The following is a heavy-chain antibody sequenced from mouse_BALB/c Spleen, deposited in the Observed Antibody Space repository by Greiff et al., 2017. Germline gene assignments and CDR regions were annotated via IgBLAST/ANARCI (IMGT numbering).Heavy chain of an antibody. CDR2: ISTYYGDA. J-gene: IGHJ4*01. Sequence: VQLQQSGAELVRPGVSVKISCKGSGYTFTDYAMHWVKQSHAKSLEWIGVISTYYGDASYNQKFKGKATMTVDKSSSTAYMELARLTSEDSAIYYCALTTVVADYYAMDYWGQGTSVTVSS. V-gene: IGHV1S137*01. CDR1: GYTFTDYA. CDR3: ALTTVVADYYAMDY. D-gene: IGHD1-1*01.